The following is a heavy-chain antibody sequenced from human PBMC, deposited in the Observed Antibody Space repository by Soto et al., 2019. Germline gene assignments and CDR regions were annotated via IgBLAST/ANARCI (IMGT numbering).Heavy chain of an antibody. Sequence: ASVKVSCKASGYTFTSYDINWVRQATGQGLEWKGWMNPNSGNTGYAQKFQGRVTMTRNTSISTAYMELSSLRSEDTAVYYCARGFSVINWNTNAFDIWGQGTMVTVSS. J-gene: IGHJ3*02. D-gene: IGHD1-1*01. CDR1: GYTFTSYD. CDR3: ARGFSVINWNTNAFDI. CDR2: MNPNSGNT. V-gene: IGHV1-8*01.